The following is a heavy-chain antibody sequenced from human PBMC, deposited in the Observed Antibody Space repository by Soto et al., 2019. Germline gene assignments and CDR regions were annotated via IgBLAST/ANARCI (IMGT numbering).Heavy chain of an antibody. V-gene: IGHV5-10-1*01. D-gene: IGHD6-13*01. J-gene: IGHJ4*02. CDR1: GYSFTSYW. CDR2: IDPSDSYT. CDR3: ARLQPAAGDNDLTFDY. Sequence: EVQLVQSGAEVKKPGESLRISCKGSGYSFTSYWISWVRQMPGKGLEWMGRIDPSDSYTNYSPSFQGHVTISADKSISTAHLQWSRLKASDTAMYYCARLQPAAGDNDLTFDYWGQGTLVTVSS.